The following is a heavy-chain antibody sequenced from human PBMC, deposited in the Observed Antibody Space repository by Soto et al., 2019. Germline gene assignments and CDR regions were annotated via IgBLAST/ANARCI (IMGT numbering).Heavy chain of an antibody. Sequence: GASVKVSCKASGYTFTGYYMHWVRQAPGQGLEWMGWINPNSGGTNYAQKFQGWVTMTRDTSISTAYMELSRLRSDDTAVYYCARGGVYYGDYEFHFDYWGQGTLVTVSS. CDR2: INPNSGGT. CDR1: GYTFTGYY. V-gene: IGHV1-2*04. J-gene: IGHJ4*02. D-gene: IGHD4-17*01. CDR3: ARGGVYYGDYEFHFDY.